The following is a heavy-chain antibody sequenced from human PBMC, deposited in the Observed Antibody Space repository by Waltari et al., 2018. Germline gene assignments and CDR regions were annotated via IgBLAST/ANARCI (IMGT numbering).Heavy chain of an antibody. V-gene: IGHV4-39*01. Sequence: QLQLQESGPGLVNPSETLSLTCTVSGGSISSRSYYWGWIRQSPGKGLEWIGGFYYSGRTYYNPNLKSRVTISGDTSKNQFSLKLSSVTAADTAVYYCARHWKKSGYRFDPWGQGTLVTGSS. CDR2: FYYSGRT. CDR3: ARHWKKSGYRFDP. J-gene: IGHJ5*02. CDR1: GGSISSRSYY. D-gene: IGHD5-12*01.